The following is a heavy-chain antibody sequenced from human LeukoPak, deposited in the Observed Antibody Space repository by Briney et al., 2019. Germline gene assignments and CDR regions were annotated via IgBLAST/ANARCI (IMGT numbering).Heavy chain of an antibody. Sequence: KTSETLSLTCTVSGGSISSGDYYWSWIRQPPGKGLEWIGYIYYSGSTYYNPSLKSRVTISVDTSKNQFSLKLSSVTAADTAVYYCARRAHNSVYFDYWGQGTLVTVSS. CDR1: GGSISSGDYY. J-gene: IGHJ4*02. D-gene: IGHD5-24*01. CDR2: IYYSGST. CDR3: ARRAHNSVYFDY. V-gene: IGHV4-30-4*01.